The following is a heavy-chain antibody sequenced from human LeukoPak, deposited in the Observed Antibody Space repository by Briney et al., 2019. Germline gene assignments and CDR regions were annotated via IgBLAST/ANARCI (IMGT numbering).Heavy chain of an antibody. Sequence: GRSLGLSCAASGFTFSSYGMHWVRQAPGKGLEWVAVISYDGSNKYYADSVRGRFTISRDNSKNTLYLQMNSLRAEDTAVYYCATTADWGYDYWGQGTLVTVSS. CDR2: ISYDGSNK. V-gene: IGHV3-30*03. CDR1: GFTFSSYG. J-gene: IGHJ4*02. D-gene: IGHD7-27*01. CDR3: ATTADWGYDY.